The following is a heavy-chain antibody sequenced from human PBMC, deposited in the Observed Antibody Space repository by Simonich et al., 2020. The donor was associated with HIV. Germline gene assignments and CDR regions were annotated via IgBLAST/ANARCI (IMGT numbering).Heavy chain of an antibody. CDR1: GGSFSGYY. Sequence: QVQLQQWGAGLLKPSETLSLTCAVYGGSFSGYYWSWIRQPPGKGLEWIGETNHSGSTNYNPSLKRRVTMSVDTSKNQFSLKLSSVTAADTAVYYCARRHPTTVTTPYFDYWGQGTLVTVSS. CDR2: TNHSGST. J-gene: IGHJ4*02. CDR3: ARRHPTTVTTPYFDY. D-gene: IGHD4-17*01. V-gene: IGHV4-34*01.